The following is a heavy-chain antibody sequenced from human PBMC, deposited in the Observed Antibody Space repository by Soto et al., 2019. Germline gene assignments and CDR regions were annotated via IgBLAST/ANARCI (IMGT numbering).Heavy chain of an antibody. J-gene: IGHJ6*02. CDR3: ARDKDRQQLGGNYYYGIDV. CDR1: GGHFGHFA. V-gene: IGHV1-69*12. D-gene: IGHD3-3*02. Sequence: QVPLVQSGAEVKKPWSSVTVSRKASGGHFGHFAYSLGPPAPGPGLEWMGGIIPIFPTPDYAQKFQGRVTITADESTTTAYMELTSLRSEDTAVYYCARDKDRQQLGGNYYYGIDVWGQGTTVTVSS. CDR2: IIPIFPTP.